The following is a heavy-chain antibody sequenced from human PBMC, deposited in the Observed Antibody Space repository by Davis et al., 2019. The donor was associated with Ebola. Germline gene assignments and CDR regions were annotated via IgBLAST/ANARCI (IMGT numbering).Heavy chain of an antibody. Sequence: GESLKISCAASGFTFSSYSMNWVRQAPGKGLEWVSSISSTSSSIFYADSVKGRSSISRDNAKNSLYLQMNSLRAEDTAVYYCARDRELGGFCSGGTCFTLESYYCHYGMDVWGKGTTVTVSS. CDR2: ISSTSSSI. J-gene: IGHJ6*04. CDR1: GFTFSSYS. V-gene: IGHV3-21*01. CDR3: ARDRELGGFCSGGTCFTLESYYCHYGMDV. D-gene: IGHD2-15*01.